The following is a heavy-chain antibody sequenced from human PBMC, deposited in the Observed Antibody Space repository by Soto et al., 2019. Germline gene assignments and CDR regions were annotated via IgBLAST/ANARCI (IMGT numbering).Heavy chain of an antibody. CDR2: INPNSGGT. CDR1: GYTFTGYY. J-gene: IGHJ4*02. Sequence: ASVKVSCKASGYTFTGYYMHWVRQAPGQGLEWMGWINPNSGGTNYAQKFQGWVTMTRDTSISTAYMELSRLRSDDTAVYYCARQEFVSGWYPDLNYFDYWGQGTLVTVSS. CDR3: ARQEFVSGWYPDLNYFDY. D-gene: IGHD6-19*01. V-gene: IGHV1-2*04.